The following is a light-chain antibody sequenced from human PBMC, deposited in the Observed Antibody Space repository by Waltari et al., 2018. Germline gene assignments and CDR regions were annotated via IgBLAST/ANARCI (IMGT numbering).Light chain of an antibody. CDR3: QQYYNTPHT. Sequence: DIVMTQSPDSLAVSLGERATINCKSSRSVLNSSNNKNYMAWYKHKPVHRPRRLLYWAASREFGVPDRFSGSGSATEFTLTINSLQAEDVAVYYCQQYYNTPHTFGQGTKLEIK. V-gene: IGKV4-1*01. CDR2: WAA. J-gene: IGKJ2*01. CDR1: RSVLNSSNNKNY.